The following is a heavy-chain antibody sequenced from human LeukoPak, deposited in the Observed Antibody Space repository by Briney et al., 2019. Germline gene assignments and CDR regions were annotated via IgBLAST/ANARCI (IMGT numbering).Heavy chain of an antibody. CDR1: GGSFSGYY. Sequence: SQTLSLTCAVYGGSFSGYYWSWIRQPPGKGLEWIGEINHSGSTNYNPSLKSRVTISVDTSKNQFSLKLSSVTAADTAVYYCARGPRGSYVSMWAFDIWGQGTMVTVSS. D-gene: IGHD1-26*01. CDR2: INHSGST. J-gene: IGHJ3*02. V-gene: IGHV4-34*01. CDR3: ARGPRGSYVSMWAFDI.